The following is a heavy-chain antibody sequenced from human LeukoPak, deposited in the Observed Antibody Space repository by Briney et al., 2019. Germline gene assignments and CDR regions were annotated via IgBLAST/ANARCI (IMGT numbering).Heavy chain of an antibody. V-gene: IGHV1-2*02. J-gene: IGHJ4*02. CDR1: GYTFTGYY. Sequence: ASVKVPCKASGYTFTGYYMHWVRQAPGQGLEWMGWINPNSGGTNYAQKFQGRVTMTRDTSISTAYMELSRLRSDDTAVYYCARVSAVYYGSGGSDYWGQGTLVTVSS. D-gene: IGHD3-10*01. CDR3: ARVSAVYYGSGGSDY. CDR2: INPNSGGT.